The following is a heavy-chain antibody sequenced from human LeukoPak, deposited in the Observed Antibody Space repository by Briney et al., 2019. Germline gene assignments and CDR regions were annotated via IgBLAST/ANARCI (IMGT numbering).Heavy chain of an antibody. V-gene: IGHV3-33*01. J-gene: IGHJ4*02. CDR2: IWYDGSNK. D-gene: IGHD4-17*01. Sequence: GGSLRLSCAASGFTFSSYGMHWVRQAPGKGLEWVAVIWYDGSNKYYADSVKGRFTISRDNSKNTLYLQMNSLRAEDTAVYYCARDEDYGDHALDYWGQGTLVTVSS. CDR3: ARDEDYGDHALDY. CDR1: GFTFSSYG.